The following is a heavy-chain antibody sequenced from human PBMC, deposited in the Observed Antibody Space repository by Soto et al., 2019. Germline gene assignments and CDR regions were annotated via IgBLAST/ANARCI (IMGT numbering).Heavy chain of an antibody. CDR1: GFSFSSHS. D-gene: IGHD2-21*01. CDR3: ARGRGYCGGTNCYLDY. J-gene: IGHJ4*02. V-gene: IGHV3-48*02. CDR2: ISSSGSTI. Sequence: EVQLVESGGGLVQPGGSLRLSCAASGFSFSSHSMKWVRQAPGKGLEWVSYISSSGSTIYYADSVKGRFTISRDNAKNSLYLQRNGLRDDDTAVYYCARGRGYCGGTNCYLDYWGQGALVTVSS.